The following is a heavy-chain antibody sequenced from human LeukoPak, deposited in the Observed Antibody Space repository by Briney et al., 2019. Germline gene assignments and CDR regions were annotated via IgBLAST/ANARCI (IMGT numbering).Heavy chain of an antibody. J-gene: IGHJ4*02. CDR2: IIPIFGTA. Sequence: SVKVSCKASGGTFSSYAISWVRQAPGQGLEWMGGIIPIFGTANYAQKFQGRVTTTTDESTSTAYMQLSSLRSEDTAAYYCASPTPAVSRWELFGSPFDYWGQGTLVTVSS. D-gene: IGHD1-26*01. CDR1: GGTFSSYA. V-gene: IGHV1-69*05. CDR3: ASPTPAVSRWELFGSPFDY.